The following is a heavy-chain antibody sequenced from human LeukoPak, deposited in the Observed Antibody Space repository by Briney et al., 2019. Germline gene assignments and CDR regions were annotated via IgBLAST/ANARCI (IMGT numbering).Heavy chain of an antibody. CDR1: GFPFASYV. Sequence: GGSLRLSCEGSGFPFASYVMSWVRQAPGKGLEWIAYINHDAEMIFYPDFVKGRFTISRDNAKKSLYLQMNALRHEDTAIYYCARDHDWAFDLWGQGTLVTVSS. CDR3: ARDHDWAFDL. J-gene: IGHJ4*02. D-gene: IGHD3-9*01. V-gene: IGHV3-48*02. CDR2: INHDAEMI.